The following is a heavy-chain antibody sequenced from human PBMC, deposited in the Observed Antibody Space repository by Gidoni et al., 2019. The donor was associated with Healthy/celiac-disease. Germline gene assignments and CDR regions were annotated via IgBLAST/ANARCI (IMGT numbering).Heavy chain of an antibody. CDR1: GFTFSSYA. J-gene: IGHJ4*02. Sequence: EVQLLESGGGLVQPGGYLRISCAASGFTFSSYALSWVRQAPGKGLGWVSAISGSGGSTYYADSVKGRFTISRDNSKNTLYLQMNSLRAEDTAVYYCAKSEYSSSLRIDYWGQGTLVTVSS. CDR3: AKSEYSSSLRIDY. CDR2: ISGSGGST. V-gene: IGHV3-23*01. D-gene: IGHD6-6*01.